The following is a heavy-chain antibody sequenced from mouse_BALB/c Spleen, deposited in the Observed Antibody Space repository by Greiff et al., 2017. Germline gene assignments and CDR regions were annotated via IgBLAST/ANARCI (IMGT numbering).Heavy chain of an antibody. D-gene: IGHD1-1*02. CDR2: IWGGGST. J-gene: IGHJ4*01. CDR3: ARNFGGNYYYAMDG. Sequence: QVTLKESGPGILQPSQTLSLTCSFSGFSLSTSGMGVCRVCQPPGMGLEWLGMIWGGGSTDYNSALKSRLSISKDNSKSQVFLKMNSLQTDDTAMYYCARNFGGNYYYAMDGWGEGTTVTVSS. CDR1: GFSLSTSG. V-gene: IGHV2-6-4*01.